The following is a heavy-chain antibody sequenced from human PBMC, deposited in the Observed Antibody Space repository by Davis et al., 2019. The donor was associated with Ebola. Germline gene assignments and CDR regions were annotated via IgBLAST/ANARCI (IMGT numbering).Heavy chain of an antibody. CDR2: IIPVVDTK. J-gene: IGHJ6*04. D-gene: IGHD6-13*01. CDR1: GGTFTNYA. V-gene: IGHV1-69*04. Sequence: SVKVSCKTSGGTFTNYAVIWVRQAPGQGLEWMGRIIPVVDTKDYAQKFQGRVTLTADKATNTAYMELSGLRFDDTAVYYCARAIADYYYYGMDVWGKGTTVTVSS. CDR3: ARAIADYYYYGMDV.